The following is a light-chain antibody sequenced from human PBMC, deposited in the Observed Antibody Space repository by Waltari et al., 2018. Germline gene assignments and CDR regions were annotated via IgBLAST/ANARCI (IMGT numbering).Light chain of an antibody. J-gene: IGKJ5*01. CDR1: ESVGNS. CDR2: EAS. V-gene: IGKV3-11*01. CDR3: QQRDTWPPIT. Sequence: EIVLTQSPATLSLSPGERATLYCRASESVGNSLAWYQQRPGQAPRLLIYEASTRATGIPARFSGSGSGTDFTLTITSLEPEDFAVYYCQQRDTWPPITFGQGTRLDMK.